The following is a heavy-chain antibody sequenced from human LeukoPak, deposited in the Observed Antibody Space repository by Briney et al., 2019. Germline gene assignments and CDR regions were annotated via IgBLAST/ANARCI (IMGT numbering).Heavy chain of an antibody. Sequence: PSETLSLTRAVYGGSLCGFYWSCIREPPGRGGEWSGEINHSENSNDNPSLKSRVTISVATSRNPFSLKLSSVTAADTAVYYCARGLLRYFDWFKYYYGMDVWGQGTTVTVSS. CDR2: INHSENS. D-gene: IGHD3-9*01. CDR3: ARGLLRYFDWFKYYYGMDV. CDR1: GGSLCGFY. J-gene: IGHJ6*02. V-gene: IGHV4-34*01.